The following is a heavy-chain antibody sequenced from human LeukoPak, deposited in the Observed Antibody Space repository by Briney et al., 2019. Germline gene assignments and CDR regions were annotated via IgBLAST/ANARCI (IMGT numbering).Heavy chain of an antibody. CDR3: ARGNSGYDRPIDY. V-gene: IGHV1-69*13. CDR2: IIPIFGTA. J-gene: IGHJ4*02. CDR1: GGTFSSYA. Sequence: ASVKVSCKASGGTFSSYAISWVRQAPGQGLEWMGGIIPIFGTANYAQKFQGRVTITADESTSSANMELSSLGSEDTAVYYCARGNSGYDRPIDYWGQGTLVTVSS. D-gene: IGHD5-12*01.